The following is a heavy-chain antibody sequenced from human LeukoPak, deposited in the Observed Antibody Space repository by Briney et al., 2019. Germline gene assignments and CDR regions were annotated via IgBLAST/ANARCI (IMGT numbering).Heavy chain of an antibody. CDR2: IQFDATNK. CDR1: GFTFSSYS. V-gene: IGHV3-30*02. J-gene: IGHJ1*01. Sequence: GGSLRLSCAASGFTFSSYSMNWVRQAPGKGLEWLAFIQFDATNKYHADSVQGRFTISRDNSKSTLYLQMNSLRPEDTAVYYCVISLGIQAREYFHHWGQGTLVTVSS. CDR3: VISLGIQAREYFHH. D-gene: IGHD6-6*01.